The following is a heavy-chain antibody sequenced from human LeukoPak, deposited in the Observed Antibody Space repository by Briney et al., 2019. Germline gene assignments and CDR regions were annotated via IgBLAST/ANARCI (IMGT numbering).Heavy chain of an antibody. CDR1: GFTLSTYS. CDR3: ARGLRSTWTPDY. CDR2: ISSGGSYI. J-gene: IGHJ4*02. D-gene: IGHD6-13*01. Sequence: GGSLRLSCAASGFTLSTYSMNWVRQAPGKGLEWVSSISSGGSYIYYADSVKGRFTISRDNAKNSLYLQMNSLRAEDTAVYYCARGLRSTWTPDYWGQGTLVTVSS. V-gene: IGHV3-21*01.